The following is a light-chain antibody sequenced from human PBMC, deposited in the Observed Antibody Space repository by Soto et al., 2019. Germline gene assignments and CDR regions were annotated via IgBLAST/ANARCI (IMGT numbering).Light chain of an antibody. Sequence: EIVLTQSPGTLSLSPGERATLSCRASQSVSNSYLAWYQQKPGQAPRLLIYDTSSRATGIPDRFSGSGSGTDFTLTIRRLEPEDFAVYYCQRYGSSPLTFGGGTKVEIK. CDR1: QSVSNSY. CDR3: QRYGSSPLT. CDR2: DTS. V-gene: IGKV3-20*01. J-gene: IGKJ4*01.